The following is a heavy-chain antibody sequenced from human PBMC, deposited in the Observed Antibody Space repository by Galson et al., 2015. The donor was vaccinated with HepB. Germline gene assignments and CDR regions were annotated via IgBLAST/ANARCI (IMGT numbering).Heavy chain of an antibody. CDR1: GFTFSSYS. D-gene: IGHD5-12*01. V-gene: IGHV3-21*01. J-gene: IGHJ4*02. CDR3: ARGPRGRYSGYDEGVFDY. Sequence: SLRLSCAASGFTFSSYSMNWVRQAPGKGLEGVSSISSSSSYIYYADSVKGRFTISRDNAKNSLYLQMNSLRAEDTAVYYCARGPRGRYSGYDEGVFDYWGQGTLVTVSS. CDR2: ISSSSSYI.